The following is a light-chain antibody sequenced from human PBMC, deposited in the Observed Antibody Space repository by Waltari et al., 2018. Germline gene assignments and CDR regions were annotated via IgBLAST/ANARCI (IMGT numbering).Light chain of an antibody. CDR1: KSISSY. J-gene: IGKJ4*01. V-gene: IGKV1-39*01. CDR2: AAS. CDR3: QQSYSTPLT. Sequence: DIQMTHSPSPMPASVGDRVPITCRASKSISSYLNWYQQKPGKAPKLLIYAASSLQSGVPSRFSGSGSGTDFTLTISSLQPEDFATYYCQQSYSTPLTFGGGTKVEIK.